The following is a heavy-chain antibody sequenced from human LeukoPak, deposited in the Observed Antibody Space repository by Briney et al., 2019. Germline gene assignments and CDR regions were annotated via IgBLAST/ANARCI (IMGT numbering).Heavy chain of an antibody. CDR3: ARDRYYYDSSGYYSFDY. D-gene: IGHD3-22*01. CDR2: IYYSGST. Sequence: SETLSLTCTVSGGSISSSSYYWGWIRQPPGKGLEWIGSIYYSGSTYYNPSLKSRVTMSVDTSKNQFSLKLSSVTAADTAVYYCARDRYYYDSSGYYSFDYWGQGTLVTVSS. CDR1: GGSISSSSYY. V-gene: IGHV4-39*07. J-gene: IGHJ4*02.